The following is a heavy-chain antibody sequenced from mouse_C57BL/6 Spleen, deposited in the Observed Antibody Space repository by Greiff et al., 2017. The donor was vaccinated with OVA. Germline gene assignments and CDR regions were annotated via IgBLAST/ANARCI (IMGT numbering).Heavy chain of an antibody. CDR2: IYPRSGNT. V-gene: IGHV1-81*01. CDR1: GYTFTSYG. D-gene: IGHD2-5*01. Sequence: QVQLQQSGAELARPGASVKLSCKASGYTFTSYGISWVKQRTGQGLEWIGEIYPRSGNTYYNEKFKGKATLTADKSSSTAYMELRSLTSEDSAVYFCARHSNYEGYFDYWGQGTTLTVSS. CDR3: ARHSNYEGYFDY. J-gene: IGHJ2*01.